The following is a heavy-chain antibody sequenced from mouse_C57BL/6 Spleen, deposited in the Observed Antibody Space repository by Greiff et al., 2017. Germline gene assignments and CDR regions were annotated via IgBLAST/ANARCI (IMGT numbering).Heavy chain of an antibody. D-gene: IGHD1-1*01. V-gene: IGHV1-7*01. CDR3: ARACGSSYWFAY. Sequence: QVQLKQSGAELAKPGASVKLSCKASGYTFTSYWMHWVKQRPGQGLEWIGDINPSSGYTKYNQKFKDKATLPADKSYSTAYMQLSSLTYEASAVYYCARACGSSYWFAYWGQGTLVTVSA. CDR1: GYTFTSYW. J-gene: IGHJ3*01. CDR2: INPSSGYT.